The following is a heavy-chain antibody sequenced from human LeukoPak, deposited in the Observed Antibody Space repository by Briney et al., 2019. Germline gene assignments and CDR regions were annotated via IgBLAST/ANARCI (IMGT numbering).Heavy chain of an antibody. V-gene: IGHV1-18*01. J-gene: IGHJ5*02. CDR3: ARTDHYCSSTSCYESGFDP. CDR2: ISAYNGNT. D-gene: IGHD2-2*01. Sequence: GASVKVSCKASGYTFTSYGISWVRQAPGQGLEWMGWISAYNGNTNYAQKLQGRVTMTTDTSTSTAYMELRSLRSDDTAVYYCARTDHYCSSTSCYESGFDPWGQGTPVTVSS. CDR1: GYTFTSYG.